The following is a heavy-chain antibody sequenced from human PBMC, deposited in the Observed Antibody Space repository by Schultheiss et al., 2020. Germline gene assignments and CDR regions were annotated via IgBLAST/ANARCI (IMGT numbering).Heavy chain of an antibody. CDR1: GFTFSNAW. Sequence: GGSLRLSCAASGFTFSNAWMSWVRQAPGKGLEWVSAISGSGGSTYYADSVKGRFTISRDNSKNTLYLQMNSLRAEDTAVYYCARTGYYYFGMDVWGQGTTVTVSS. CDR2: ISGSGGST. V-gene: IGHV3-23*01. J-gene: IGHJ6*02. CDR3: ARTGYYYFGMDV. D-gene: IGHD1/OR15-1a*01.